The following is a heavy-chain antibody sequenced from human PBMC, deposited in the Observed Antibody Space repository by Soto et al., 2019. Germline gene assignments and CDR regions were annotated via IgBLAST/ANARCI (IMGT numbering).Heavy chain of an antibody. CDR2: IYWDDDK. CDR1: GFSLSTSGVG. D-gene: IGHD3-9*01. Sequence: QITLKESGPPLVKPTQTLTLTCTFSGFSLSTSGVGVGWIRQPPGKALEWLALIYWDDDKRYSPSLKSRLTITKDTSKNRVVLTMTNMDPVDTATYYCAHRRDDILTGVWFDPWGQGTLVTVSS. J-gene: IGHJ5*02. CDR3: AHRRDDILTGVWFDP. V-gene: IGHV2-5*02.